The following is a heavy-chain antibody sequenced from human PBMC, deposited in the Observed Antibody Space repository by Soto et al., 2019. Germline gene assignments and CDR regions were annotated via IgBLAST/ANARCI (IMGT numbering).Heavy chain of an antibody. CDR3: AHSRITFGGVIAILRPWGFDY. Sequence: SGPTLVNPTQTLTLTCTFSGFSLSTSGVGVGWIRQPPGKALEWLALIYWDDDKRYSPSLKSRLTITKDTSKNQVVLTMTNMDPVDTATYYCAHSRITFGGVIAILRPWGFDYWGQGTLVTVS. D-gene: IGHD3-16*02. V-gene: IGHV2-5*02. CDR1: GFSLSTSGVG. CDR2: IYWDDDK. J-gene: IGHJ4*02.